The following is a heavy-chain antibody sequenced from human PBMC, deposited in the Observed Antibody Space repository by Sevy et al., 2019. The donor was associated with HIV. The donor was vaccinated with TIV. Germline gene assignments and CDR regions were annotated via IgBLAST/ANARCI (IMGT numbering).Heavy chain of an antibody. Sequence: SETLSLTCTVSGGSVSSGSYYWSWIRQPPGKGLEWIGYIYYSGSTNYHPSLKSRVTISVDTSKNQFSLKLSSVTAADTGVYYCARDVSYDSSGYYYAPYGMDVWGQGTTVTVSS. CDR3: ARDVSYDSSGYYYAPYGMDV. CDR2: IYYSGST. V-gene: IGHV4-61*01. CDR1: GGSVSSGSYY. J-gene: IGHJ6*02. D-gene: IGHD3-22*01.